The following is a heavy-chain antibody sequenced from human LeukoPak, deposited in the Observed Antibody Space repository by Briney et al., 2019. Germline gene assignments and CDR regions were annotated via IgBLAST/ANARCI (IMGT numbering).Heavy chain of an antibody. CDR2: ISHTGGST. V-gene: IGHV3-23*01. J-gene: IGHJ4*02. D-gene: IGHD1-26*01. Sequence: GGSLRPSCAASGFTFSSCAMSWVRQAPGRGLEWVSTISHTGGSTHYADSVKGRFTISRDNSKNTVYLQVNTVRADDTAVYYCAKANSGSYLDYFDSWGQGTLVTVSS. CDR3: AKANSGSYLDYFDS. CDR1: GFTFSSCA.